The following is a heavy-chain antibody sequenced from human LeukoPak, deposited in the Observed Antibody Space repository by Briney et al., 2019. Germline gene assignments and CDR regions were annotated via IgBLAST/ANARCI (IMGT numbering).Heavy chain of an antibody. CDR1: GGSISSGGYS. CDR3: ASHSGGYAY. V-gene: IGHV4-30-4*07. Sequence: SETLSLTCAVSGGSISSGGYSWSWIRQPPGKGLEWIGYVYYSGGTYYNPSLKSRVTISVDTSKNQFSLKLSSVTAADTAVYYCASHSGGYAYWGQGTLVTVSS. CDR2: VYYSGGT. D-gene: IGHD5-12*01. J-gene: IGHJ4*02.